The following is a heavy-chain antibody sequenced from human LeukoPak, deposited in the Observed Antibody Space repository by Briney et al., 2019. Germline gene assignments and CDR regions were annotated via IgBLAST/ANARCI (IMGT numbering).Heavy chain of an antibody. Sequence: GGSLTLSCAASGFTFSSFCMHWVRQAPGKGLEWVAVIWYDASNKYYADSVKGRFTISRDNSKNTLFLQMNSLRDDDTAVYYCVRGVGVSRFNYFDPWGQGTLVIVSS. J-gene: IGHJ5*02. CDR1: GFTFSSFC. V-gene: IGHV3-33*01. CDR2: IWYDASNK. CDR3: VRGVGVSRFNYFDP. D-gene: IGHD6-13*01.